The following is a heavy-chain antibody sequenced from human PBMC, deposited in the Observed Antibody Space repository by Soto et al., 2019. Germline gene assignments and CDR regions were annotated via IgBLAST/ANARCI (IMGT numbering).Heavy chain of an antibody. CDR1: GYTFTSYD. CDR3: ARCQERLTSSYYLGWFDP. V-gene: IGHV1-8*01. J-gene: IGHJ5*02. CDR2: MNPNSGNT. D-gene: IGHD3-22*01. Sequence: GASVKVSCKASGYTFTSYDINWVRQATGQGLEWMGWMNPNSGNTGYAQKFQGRVTMTRNTSISTAYMELSSLRSEDTAVYYCARCQERLTSSYYLGWFDPWGQGTLVTVSS.